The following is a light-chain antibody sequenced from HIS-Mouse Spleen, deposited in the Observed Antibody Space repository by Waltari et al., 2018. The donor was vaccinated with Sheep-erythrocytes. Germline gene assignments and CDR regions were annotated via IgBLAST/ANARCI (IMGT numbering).Light chain of an antibody. J-gene: IGKJ4*01. CDR2: KAS. CDR3: QQYNSYSPLT. Sequence: DIQMTQSPSPLSASVGDRVTITCRASQSISSWLAWYQQKPGKAPKLLIYKASSLESGVPSRLSGSGSGTEFTLTISSLQPDDFATYYCQQYNSYSPLTFGGGTKVEIK. CDR1: QSISSW. V-gene: IGKV1-5*03.